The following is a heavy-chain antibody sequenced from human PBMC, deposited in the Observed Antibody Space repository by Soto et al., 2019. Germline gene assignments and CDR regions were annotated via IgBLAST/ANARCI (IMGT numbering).Heavy chain of an antibody. J-gene: IGHJ4*02. D-gene: IGHD3-3*01. CDR2: INQDGSEK. Sequence: LRLSCAASGFTFSIYWMSWVRQAPGKRLEWVANINQDGSEKNHLDSVKGRFTISRDNAKNSLYLQMNSLRAEDTAVYYCARDGVGTFDYWGQGTLVTVSS. CDR1: GFTFSIYW. V-gene: IGHV3-7*01. CDR3: ARDGVGTFDY.